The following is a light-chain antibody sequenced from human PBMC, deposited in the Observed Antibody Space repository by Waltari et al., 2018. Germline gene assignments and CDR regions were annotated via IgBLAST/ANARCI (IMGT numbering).Light chain of an antibody. V-gene: IGLV1-44*01. CDR3: AAWDDGLNGWV. Sequence: QSVLTQPPSASGSPGQRVTIPCSGSGSNIGSNTVNWYQQFPGAAPKLLIYTNSQGPSGVPDRFSGSKSGNSGYLAISGLQSEDEADYYCAAWDDGLNGWVFGGRTKLTVL. CDR2: TNS. J-gene: IGLJ3*02. CDR1: GSNIGSNT.